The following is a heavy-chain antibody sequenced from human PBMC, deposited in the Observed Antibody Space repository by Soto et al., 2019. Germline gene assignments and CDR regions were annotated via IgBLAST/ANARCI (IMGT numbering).Heavy chain of an antibody. CDR3: ARELGGYCSGGSCYSNWFDP. CDR2: MNPNSGNT. Sequence: QVQLVQSGAEVKKPGASVKVSCKASGYTFTSYDINWVRQATGQGLEWMGWMNPNSGNTGYEQKFQGRVTITRNTSISTVYLELSSLRSEDTAVYYCARELGGYCSGGSCYSNWFDPWGQGTLVTVSS. CDR1: GYTFTSYD. V-gene: IGHV1-8*01. D-gene: IGHD2-15*01. J-gene: IGHJ5*02.